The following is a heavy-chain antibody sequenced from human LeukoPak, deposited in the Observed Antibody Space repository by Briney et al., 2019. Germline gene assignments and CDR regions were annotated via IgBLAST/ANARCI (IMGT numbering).Heavy chain of an antibody. CDR1: GGSISSYY. J-gene: IGHJ6*02. CDR3: ARSPQFYGSGKGMDV. Sequence: ETLSLTCTVSGGSISSYYWSWIRQPAGKGLEWMGIIHPGDSDTKYSPSFQGQVTMSADKSISTAYLQWSSLKASDTAIYYCARSPQFYGSGKGMDVWGQGTTVTVSS. D-gene: IGHD3-10*01. V-gene: IGHV5-51*01. CDR2: IHPGDSDT.